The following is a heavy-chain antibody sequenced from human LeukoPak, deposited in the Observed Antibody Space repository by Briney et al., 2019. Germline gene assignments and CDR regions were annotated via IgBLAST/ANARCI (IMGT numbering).Heavy chain of an antibody. CDR1: GGSISSSSYY. J-gene: IGHJ5*02. V-gene: IGHV4-39*01. CDR3: ARHRRGYSGYDHEYSWFDP. Sequence: ASETLSLTCTVSGGSISSSSYYWGWIRQPPGKGLEWIGSIYYSGSTYYNPSLKSRVTISVDTSKNQFSLKLSSVTAADTAVYYCARHRRGYSGYDHEYSWFDPWGQGTLVTVSS. D-gene: IGHD5-12*01. CDR2: IYYSGST.